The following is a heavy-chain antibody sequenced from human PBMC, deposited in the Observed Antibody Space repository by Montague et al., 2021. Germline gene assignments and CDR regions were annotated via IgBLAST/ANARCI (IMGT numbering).Heavy chain of an antibody. CDR2: IYYTGTT. Sequence: SETLSLTCTVSNGSIGSSTSYWGWIRQPPGQGLEWIGTIYYTGTTYFNTSLKSRVTISKDTSKSQFSLTLSSVTAADTAIYYCARMYHYDGSIDPWGQGTLVTVSS. D-gene: IGHD3-22*01. V-gene: IGHV4-39*01. CDR3: ARMYHYDGSIDP. CDR1: NGSIGSSTSY. J-gene: IGHJ5*02.